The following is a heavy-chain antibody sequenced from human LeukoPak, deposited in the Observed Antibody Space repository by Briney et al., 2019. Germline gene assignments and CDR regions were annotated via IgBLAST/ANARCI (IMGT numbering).Heavy chain of an antibody. D-gene: IGHD6-19*01. CDR2: INHNSGGT. CDR3: ARDRGQWLFRYFQH. J-gene: IGHJ1*01. CDR1: GYTFTGYY. Sequence: ASVKVSCKASGYTFTGYYMHWVRQAPGQGLEWMGWINHNSGGTNYAQKFQGRVTMTRDTSISTAYMELSRLRSDDTAVYYCARDRGQWLFRYFQHWGQGTLVTVSS. V-gene: IGHV1-2*02.